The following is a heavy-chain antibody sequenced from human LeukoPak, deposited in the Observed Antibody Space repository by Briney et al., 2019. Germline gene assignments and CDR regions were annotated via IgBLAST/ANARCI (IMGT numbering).Heavy chain of an antibody. CDR2: IYPGDSTT. V-gene: IGHV5-51*01. J-gene: IGHJ4*02. CDR3: ARLGDLYGDYGIHDY. Sequence: GESLKISCKGSGYSFTNYWIGWVRQLPGKGLEWMGIIYPGDSTTRYSPSFQGQVSISADKSISTAYLQWSSLKASDTAMYYCARLGDLYGDYGIHDYWGQGTLVTVSS. D-gene: IGHD4-17*01. CDR1: GYSFTNYW.